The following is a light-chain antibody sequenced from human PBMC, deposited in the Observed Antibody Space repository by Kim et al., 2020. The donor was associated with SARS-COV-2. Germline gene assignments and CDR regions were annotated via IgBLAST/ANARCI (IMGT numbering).Light chain of an antibody. CDR1: SSNIQSNT. Sequence: GQRGIISCSGRSSNIQSNTVNWYQQLPGTAPKLLISRNDQRPSGVPGRFSGSKSGTSASLAITGLQSEDEAHYYCSSWDDSLDVVVFGGGTKLTVL. CDR2: RND. J-gene: IGLJ2*01. CDR3: SSWDDSLDVVV. V-gene: IGLV1-44*01.